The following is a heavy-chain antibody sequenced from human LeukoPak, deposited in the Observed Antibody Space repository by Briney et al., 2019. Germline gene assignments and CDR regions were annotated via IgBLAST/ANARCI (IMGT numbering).Heavy chain of an antibody. D-gene: IGHD2-21*02. CDR1: GYSFASYW. Sequence: HGESLKISCKGSGYSFASYWIGWVRQMPGKGLEWMGIVHPGDSHTTYSPSFQGQVTISVDRSISTAYLQWSSLKASDTAMYYCARYPDSYCRGDCYPRLWGQGTLVTVSS. V-gene: IGHV5-51*01. J-gene: IGHJ4*02. CDR3: ARYPDSYCRGDCYPRL. CDR2: VHPGDSHT.